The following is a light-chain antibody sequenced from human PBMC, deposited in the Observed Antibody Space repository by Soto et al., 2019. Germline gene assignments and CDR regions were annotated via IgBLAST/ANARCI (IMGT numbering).Light chain of an antibody. CDR1: SSDVGGYNF. Sequence: QSALTQPASVSGSPGQSITISCTGTSSDVGGYNFVSWYQQHPGKAPKLMIYDVSIRPSGVSNRFSGSKSGTTASLTISGLQAEDEADYYCCSYTSSTSYVFGTWTKVTVL. CDR2: DVS. J-gene: IGLJ1*01. V-gene: IGLV2-14*01. CDR3: CSYTSSTSYV.